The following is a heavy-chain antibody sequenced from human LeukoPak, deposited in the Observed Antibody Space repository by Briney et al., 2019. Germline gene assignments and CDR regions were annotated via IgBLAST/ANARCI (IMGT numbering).Heavy chain of an antibody. Sequence: ASVKVSCKASGYTFSDYYIHWVRQAPGQGLEWMGWISPKSGGTNYAQNFQGRVTMTRDTSTSTAYMELRSLRSDDTAVYYCARGRSSGWYDYYYYGMDVWGQGTTVTVSS. CDR1: GYTFSDYY. V-gene: IGHV1-2*02. CDR2: ISPKSGGT. J-gene: IGHJ6*02. D-gene: IGHD6-19*01. CDR3: ARGRSSGWYDYYYYGMDV.